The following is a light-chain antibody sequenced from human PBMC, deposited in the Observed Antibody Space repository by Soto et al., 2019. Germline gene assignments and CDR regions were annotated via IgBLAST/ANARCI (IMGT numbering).Light chain of an antibody. V-gene: IGKV1-5*03. CDR1: QTISSW. J-gene: IGKJ1*01. CDR2: KAS. Sequence: IQMTQSPSSLSASVGDRVTITCRASQTISSWLAWYQQKPGKAPKLLIYKASTLKSGVPSRFSGSGSGTEFTLTISSLQPDDFATYYCRQYNSYSWTFGQGTKVDI. CDR3: RQYNSYSWT.